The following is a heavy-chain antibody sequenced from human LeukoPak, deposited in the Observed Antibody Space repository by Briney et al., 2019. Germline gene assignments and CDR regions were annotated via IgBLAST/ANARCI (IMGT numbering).Heavy chain of an antibody. CDR2: ISAYNGHT. D-gene: IGHD3-22*01. V-gene: IGHV1-18*04. J-gene: IGHJ4*02. Sequence: ASVKVSCKASGYTFTGYYMHWVRQAPGQGLEWMGWISAYNGHTNYAQKLQGRVTMTTDTSTSTASMELRSLRSDDTAVYYCARGFPPRRNYDRSGYYSYNFDYWGQGTLVTVSS. CDR1: GYTFTGYY. CDR3: ARGFPPRRNYDRSGYYSYNFDY.